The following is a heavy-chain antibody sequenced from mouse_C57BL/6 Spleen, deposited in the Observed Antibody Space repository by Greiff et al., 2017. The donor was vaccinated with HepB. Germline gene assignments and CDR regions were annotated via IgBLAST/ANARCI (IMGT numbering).Heavy chain of an antibody. D-gene: IGHD1-1*01. Sequence: VMLVESGAELMKPGASVKLSCKATGYTFTGYWIEWVKQRPGHGLEWIGEILPGSGSTNYNEKFKGKATFTADTSSNTAYMQLSSLTTEDSAIYYCARSHYYGSSYQYYFDYWGQGTTLTVSS. J-gene: IGHJ2*01. V-gene: IGHV1-9*01. CDR3: ARSHYYGSSYQYYFDY. CDR2: ILPGSGST. CDR1: GYTFTGYW.